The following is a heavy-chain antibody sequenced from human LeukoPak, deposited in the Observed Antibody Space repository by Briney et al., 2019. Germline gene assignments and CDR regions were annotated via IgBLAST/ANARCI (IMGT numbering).Heavy chain of an antibody. D-gene: IGHD4-17*01. J-gene: IGHJ5*02. CDR2: IYPGDSDT. Sequence: GESMKISCKGCGYTFTSYWIAWVRQMPGKGLEWMGIIYPGDSDTRYSPSFQGQVTISADKSISTAYLQWSSLKASDTAMYYCARAETTLTTRWFDPWGQGTLVTVSS. V-gene: IGHV5-51*01. CDR1: GYTFTSYW. CDR3: ARAETTLTTRWFDP.